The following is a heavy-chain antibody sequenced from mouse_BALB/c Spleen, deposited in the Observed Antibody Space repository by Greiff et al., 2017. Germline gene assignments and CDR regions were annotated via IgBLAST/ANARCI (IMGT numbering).Heavy chain of an antibody. CDR1: GYTFTSYT. V-gene: IGHV1-4*02. CDR2: INPSSGYT. D-gene: IGHD2-4*01. Sequence: QVQLKQSAAELARPGASVKMSCKASGYTFTSYTMHWVKQRPGQGLEWIGYINPSSGYTEYNQKFKDKTTLTADKSSSTAYMQLSSLTSEDSAVYYCARSGDYDLYYAMDYWGQGTSVTVSS. CDR3: ARSGDYDLYYAMDY. J-gene: IGHJ4*01.